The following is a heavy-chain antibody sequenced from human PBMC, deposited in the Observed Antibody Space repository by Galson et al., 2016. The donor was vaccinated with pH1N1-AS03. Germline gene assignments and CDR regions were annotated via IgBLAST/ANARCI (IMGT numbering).Heavy chain of an antibody. J-gene: IGHJ3*02. CDR1: GYSFVSYW. V-gene: IGHV5-51*01. Sequence: QSGAEVKKPGESLRISCKGSGYSFVSYWIGWVRQMPGKGLEWMGVIYSGVSADTRYSPSFQGQVTISADKSLSTAYLQWSSLKAADSAIYYCARTSGYSSHWALDIWGQGTMVTVSS. CDR3: ARTSGYSSHWALDI. CDR2: IYSGVSADT. D-gene: IGHD5-18*01.